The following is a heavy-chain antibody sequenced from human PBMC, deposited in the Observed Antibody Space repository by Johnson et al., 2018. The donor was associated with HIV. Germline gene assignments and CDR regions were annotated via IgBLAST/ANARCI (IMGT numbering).Heavy chain of an antibody. CDR2: IYSGGST. Sequence: VQVVESGGGLVQPGGSLRLSCAASGFTVSSNYMNWVRQAPGKGLEWVSIIYSGGSTYYADSVKGRFTISRDNSKNTLYLQMNSLRAEDTAGYYCARGRYYDSSGYESGAFDIWGQGTMVTVSS. D-gene: IGHD3-22*01. CDR3: ARGRYYDSSGYESGAFDI. CDR1: GFTVSSNY. J-gene: IGHJ3*02. V-gene: IGHV3-66*01.